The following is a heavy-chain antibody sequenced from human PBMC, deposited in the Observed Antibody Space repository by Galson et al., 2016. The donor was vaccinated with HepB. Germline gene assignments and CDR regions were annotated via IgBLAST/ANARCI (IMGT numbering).Heavy chain of an antibody. Sequence: TLSLTCIVSGDSITNSDYFWTWIRQSAEKGLEWIGRVYSNGNAAYNPSLRSRISLHADSVKGRFPISRDRSTNTVLLQMNGLRAEDTAVYYCARRGHDIGFFQDWGQGTLVTVSS. CDR3: LRAEDTAVYYCARRGHDIGFFQD. V-gene: IGHV4-61*02. J-gene: IGHJ1*01. CDR2: VYSNGNA. CDR1: GDSITNSDYF. D-gene: IGHD3-10*01.